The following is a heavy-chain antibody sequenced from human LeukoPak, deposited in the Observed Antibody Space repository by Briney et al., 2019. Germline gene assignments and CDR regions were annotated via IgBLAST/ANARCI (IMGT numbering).Heavy chain of an antibody. CDR3: ARVADYGSGSHLFDH. Sequence: ASAKVSCKASGYTFLNYDFTWVRQAPRQGLEWMEWISAHNQNTKYAQRFQGRVTMTADTSTTTAYMELRSLRSDDTAVYYCARVADYGSGSHLFDHWGQGTLVGVSS. J-gene: IGHJ4*02. CDR1: GYTFLNYD. V-gene: IGHV1-18*01. D-gene: IGHD3-10*01. CDR2: ISAHNQNT.